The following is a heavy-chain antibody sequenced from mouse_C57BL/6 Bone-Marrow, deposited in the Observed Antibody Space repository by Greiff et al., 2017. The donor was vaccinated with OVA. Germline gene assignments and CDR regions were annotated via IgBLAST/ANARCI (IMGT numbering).Heavy chain of an antibody. D-gene: IGHD1-1*01. CDR2: INSDGGST. V-gene: IGHV5-2*01. Sequence: EVKLMESGGGLVQPGESLKLSCESNEYEFPSHDMSWVRKTPEKRLELVAAINSDGGSTYYPDTMERRFIISRDNTKKTLYLQMSRLRSEDTALYYCASQRVTTVPAWFAYWGQGTLVTVSA. J-gene: IGHJ3*01. CDR1: EYEFPSHD. CDR3: ASQRVTTVPAWFAY.